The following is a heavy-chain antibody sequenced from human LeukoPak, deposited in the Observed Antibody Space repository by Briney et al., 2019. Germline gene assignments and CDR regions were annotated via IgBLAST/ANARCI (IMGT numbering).Heavy chain of an antibody. Sequence: PSETLSLTCTVSGGSISSYYWSWIRQPPGKRLEWIGHIYYSGSTNYNPSLKSRVTISVDTSKNQFSLKLTSVTSADTAIYYCARDLSSGWYLTDSFDIWGQGTMVTVSS. CDR3: ARDLSSGWYLTDSFDI. CDR2: IYYSGST. D-gene: IGHD6-19*01. CDR1: GGSISSYY. V-gene: IGHV4-59*01. J-gene: IGHJ3*02.